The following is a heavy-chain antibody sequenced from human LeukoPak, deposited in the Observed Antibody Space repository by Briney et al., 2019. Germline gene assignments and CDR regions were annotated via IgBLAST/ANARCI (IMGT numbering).Heavy chain of an antibody. D-gene: IGHD6-6*01. CDR1: GFTASSNY. V-gene: IGHV3-53*01. CDR3: ARGGPAYSSSYSWFDP. Sequence: PGGSLRLSCAASGFTASSNYMSWVRQAPGKGLEWVSVIYSGGSTYYADSVKGRFTISRDNSKNTLYLQMNSLRAEDTAVYYCARGGPAYSSSYSWFDPWGQGTLVTVSS. J-gene: IGHJ5*02. CDR2: IYSGGST.